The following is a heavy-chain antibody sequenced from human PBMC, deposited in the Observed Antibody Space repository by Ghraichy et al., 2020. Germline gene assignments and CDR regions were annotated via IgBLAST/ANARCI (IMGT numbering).Heavy chain of an antibody. D-gene: IGHD3-10*01. CDR2: ISYTGST. V-gene: IGHV4-59*01. CDR3: ARSDGWELIFDY. J-gene: IGHJ4*02. CDR1: GGSINTFY. Sequence: SETLSLRCTVSGGSINTFYWSWIRQSPVKGLEWIGYISYTGSTGYNPSLKSRVTISVDMAKNQISLKLSSVTAADTAVYYCARSDGWELIFDYWGQGALVTVSS.